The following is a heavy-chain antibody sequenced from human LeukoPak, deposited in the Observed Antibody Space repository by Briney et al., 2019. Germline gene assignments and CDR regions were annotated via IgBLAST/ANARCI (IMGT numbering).Heavy chain of an antibody. D-gene: IGHD5-12*01. V-gene: IGHV5-51*01. J-gene: IGHJ3*02. Sequence: GESLKISCKGSGYRFTSYWIGWVRQMPGKGLEWMGIIYPGDSDTRYSPSFQGQVTISADKSISTAYLQWSSLRAEDTAVYYCARDLVVATIQSDAFDIWGQGTMVTVSS. CDR1: GYRFTSYW. CDR2: IYPGDSDT. CDR3: ARDLVVATIQSDAFDI.